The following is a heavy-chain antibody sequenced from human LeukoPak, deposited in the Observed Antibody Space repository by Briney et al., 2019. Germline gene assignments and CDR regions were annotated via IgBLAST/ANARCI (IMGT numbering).Heavy chain of an antibody. D-gene: IGHD4-23*01. CDR1: GGSISSGSYY. CDR3: ARGVRKVGTDAFDI. CDR2: IYYSGST. J-gene: IGHJ3*02. Sequence: SETLSLTCTVSGGSISSGSYYWSWIRQPPGKGLEWIGYIYYSGSTNYNPSLKSRVTISVDTSKNQFSLKLSSVTAADTAVYYCARGVRKVGTDAFDIWGQGTMVTVSS. V-gene: IGHV4-61*01.